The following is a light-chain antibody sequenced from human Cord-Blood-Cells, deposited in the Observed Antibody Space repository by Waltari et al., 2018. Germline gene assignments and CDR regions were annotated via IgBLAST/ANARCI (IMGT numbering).Light chain of an antibody. Sequence: QSALTQPASVSGSPGQSITISCTGTSSDLGSYNSVSWYQQHPGKATKPMIYEGSKRPSGVSNRFSGSKSGNTASLTISGLQAEDEADYYCCSYAGSSTWVFGGGTKLTVL. CDR2: EGS. CDR1: SSDLGSYNS. J-gene: IGLJ3*02. V-gene: IGLV2-23*01. CDR3: CSYAGSSTWV.